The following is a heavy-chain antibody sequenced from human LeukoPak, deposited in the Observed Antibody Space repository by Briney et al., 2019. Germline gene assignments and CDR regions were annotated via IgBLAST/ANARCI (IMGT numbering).Heavy chain of an antibody. CDR1: GFTFSSYE. D-gene: IGHD3-10*01. J-gene: IGHJ6*04. Sequence: PGGPLRLSCAASGFTFSSYEMNWVRQAPGKGLEWVSYISSSGSTIYYADSVKGRFTISRDNAKNSLYLQMNSLRAEDTAVYYCARGITMVRDYGMDVWGKGTTVTVSS. CDR2: ISSSGSTI. V-gene: IGHV3-48*03. CDR3: ARGITMVRDYGMDV.